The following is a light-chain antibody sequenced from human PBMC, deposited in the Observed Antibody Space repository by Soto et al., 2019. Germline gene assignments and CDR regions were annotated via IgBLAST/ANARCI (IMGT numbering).Light chain of an antibody. Sequence: QSALTQPASVSGSPGQSITISCTGTSSDVGSYNLVSWYQQHPGKAPKLMIYEGSKRPSGVSNRFSGSKSGNTASLTISGIQADDEADYYCCSYAGSLVFGGGTKVTVL. J-gene: IGLJ2*01. V-gene: IGLV2-23*01. CDR1: SSDVGSYNL. CDR2: EGS. CDR3: CSYAGSLV.